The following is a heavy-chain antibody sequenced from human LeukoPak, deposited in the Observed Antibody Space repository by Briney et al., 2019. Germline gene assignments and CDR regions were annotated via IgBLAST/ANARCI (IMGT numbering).Heavy chain of an antibody. CDR1: GGSISSYY. CDR3: ARTWQWLPFDY. D-gene: IGHD6-19*01. Sequence: PSETLSLTCTVSGGSISSYYWSWIRQPAGKGLEWIGRIYISGSTNYNPSLKNRVTMSVDTSKNQFSLKLSSVTAADTAVYYCARTWQWLPFDYWGQGTLVTVSS. CDR2: IYISGST. V-gene: IGHV4-4*07. J-gene: IGHJ4*02.